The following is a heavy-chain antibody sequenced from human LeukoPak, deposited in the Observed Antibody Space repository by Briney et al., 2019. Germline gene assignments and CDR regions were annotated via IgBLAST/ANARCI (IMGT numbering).Heavy chain of an antibody. CDR2: IIPIFGTA. Sequence: GASVKVSCKASGGTFSSYAISWVRQAPGQGLEWMGGIIPIFGTANYAQKFQGRVTITTDESTSTAYMELSSLRSEDTAVYYCASLGTPFTYYYGSGSPSGYYYMDVWGKGTTVTVS. J-gene: IGHJ6*03. V-gene: IGHV1-69*05. CDR3: ASLGTPFTYYYGSGSPSGYYYMDV. CDR1: GGTFSSYA. D-gene: IGHD3-10*01.